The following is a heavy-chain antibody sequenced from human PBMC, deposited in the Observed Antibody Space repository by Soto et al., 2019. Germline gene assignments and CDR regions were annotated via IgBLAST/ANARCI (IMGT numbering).Heavy chain of an antibody. D-gene: IGHD4-17*01. J-gene: IGHJ4*02. Sequence: QVQMVQSASEVKEPGASVKVSCKTSGYSFTTHGISWVRQAPGQGLEWMGWVSAYNGDTKYAPGLHDRVTMTTDTCARTAYMELRSLTSDDTAVYYCARDLLTTVTHGDFYYWGQGTLVTVSS. CDR3: ARDLLTTVTHGDFYY. V-gene: IGHV1-18*01. CDR2: VSAYNGDT. CDR1: GYSFTTHG.